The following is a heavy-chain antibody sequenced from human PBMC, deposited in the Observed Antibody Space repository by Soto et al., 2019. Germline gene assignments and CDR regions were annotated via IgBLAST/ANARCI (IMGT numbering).Heavy chain of an antibody. V-gene: IGHV6-1*01. CDR2: TYYRSKWYN. D-gene: IGHD6-6*01. J-gene: IGHJ5*02. CDR1: GDSVSSNSAA. CDR3: ASASPSSYSSSFPS. Sequence: SQTLSLTCAISGDSVSSNSAAWNWIRQSPSRGLEWLGRTYYRSKWYNDYAVSVKSRITINPDTSKNQFSLQLNSVTPEDTAVYYCASASPSSYSSSFPSWGQGTLVTVSS.